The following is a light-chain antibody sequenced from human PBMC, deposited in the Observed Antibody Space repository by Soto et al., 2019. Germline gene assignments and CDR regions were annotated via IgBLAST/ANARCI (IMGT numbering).Light chain of an antibody. Sequence: DIQMTQSPSTLSGSVGDRVTIACRASQTISSWLAWYQQKPGKDPKLLIYKASTLKSGVPSRFSGSGSGTEFTLPISSLQPDDFATYSCQHSNSYSEAFGQGTKVDLK. V-gene: IGKV1-5*03. J-gene: IGKJ1*01. CDR1: QTISSW. CDR2: KAS. CDR3: QHSNSYSEA.